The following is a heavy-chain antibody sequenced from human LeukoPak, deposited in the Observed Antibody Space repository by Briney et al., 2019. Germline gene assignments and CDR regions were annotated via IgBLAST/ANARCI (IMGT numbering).Heavy chain of an antibody. CDR2: IIPIFGTA. J-gene: IGHJ4*02. Sequence: ASVKVSCKASGGTFSSYAISWVRQAPGQGLEWIGGIIPIFGTANYAQKFQGRVTITTDESTSTAYMELSSLRSEDTAVYYCHIVVVIKGTGYWGQGTLVTVSS. CDR1: GGTFSSYA. D-gene: IGHD3-22*01. CDR3: HIVVVIKGTGY. V-gene: IGHV1-69*05.